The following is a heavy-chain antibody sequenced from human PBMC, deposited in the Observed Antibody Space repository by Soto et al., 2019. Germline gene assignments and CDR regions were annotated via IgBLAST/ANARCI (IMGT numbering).Heavy chain of an antibody. CDR3: ATGSIVVVVAANDAFDI. J-gene: IGHJ3*02. D-gene: IGHD2-15*01. V-gene: IGHV3-66*01. Sequence: GGSLRLSCAASGFTVSSNYMSWVRQAPGKGLEWVSVIYSGGSTYYADSVKGRFTISRDNSKNTLYLQMNSLRAEDTAVYYCATGSIVVVVAANDAFDIWGQGTMVTVSS. CDR2: IYSGGST. CDR1: GFTVSSNY.